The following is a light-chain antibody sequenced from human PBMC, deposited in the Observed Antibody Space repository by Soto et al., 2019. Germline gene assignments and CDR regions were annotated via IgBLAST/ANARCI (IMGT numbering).Light chain of an antibody. J-gene: IGKJ4*01. CDR3: QQYGSSRLT. V-gene: IGKV3-20*01. CDR1: QSVFSS. Sequence: EIVMTQSPATLSVSPVERVTLSGMASQSVFSSLAWYQQKPGQAPRLLIYGASSRATGIPDRFSGSGSGTDFTLTISRLEPEDFAVYYCQQYGSSRLTFGGGTKVDIK. CDR2: GAS.